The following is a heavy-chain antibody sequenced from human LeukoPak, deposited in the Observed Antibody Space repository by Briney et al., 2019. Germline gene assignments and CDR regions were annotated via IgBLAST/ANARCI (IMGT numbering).Heavy chain of an antibody. CDR2: IIPIFGTA. J-gene: IGHJ6*03. V-gene: IGHV1-69*05. CDR3: ARELRFRVESRYYYYYMDV. CDR1: GGTFSSYA. D-gene: IGHD2-2*01. Sequence: ASVKVSCKASGGTFSSYAISWVRQAPGQGLEWMGGIIPIFGTANYAQKFQGRATITTDESTSTAYMELSSLRSEDTAVYYCARELRFRVESRYYYYYMDVWGKGTTVTVSS.